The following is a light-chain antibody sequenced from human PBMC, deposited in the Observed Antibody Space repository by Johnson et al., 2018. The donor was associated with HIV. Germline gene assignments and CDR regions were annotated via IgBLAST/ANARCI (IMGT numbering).Light chain of an antibody. CDR3: GTWDNSLTTGGV. Sequence: VLTQPPSVSAAPGQKVTISCSGSSSNIGSHYVSWYQQLPGTAPKLLIYENNKRPSGIPDRFSGSKSGTSATLGITGLQTGDEADYYCGTWDNSLTTGGVFGTGTKVTVL. CDR1: SSNIGSHY. J-gene: IGLJ1*01. V-gene: IGLV1-51*01. CDR2: ENN.